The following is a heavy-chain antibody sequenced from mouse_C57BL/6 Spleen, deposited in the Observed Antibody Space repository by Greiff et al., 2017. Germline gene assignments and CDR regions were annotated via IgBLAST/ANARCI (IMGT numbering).Heavy chain of an antibody. CDR2: IDPSDSYT. D-gene: IGHD3-2*02. Sequence: VQLQQPGAELVKPGASVKLSCKASGYTFTSYWMQWVKQRPGQGLEWIGEIDPSDSYTNYNQKFKGKATLTVDTSSSTAYMQLSSLTSEASAVYYCARWGEGAQATPWFAYWGQGTLVTVSA. CDR1: GYTFTSYW. J-gene: IGHJ3*01. CDR3: ARWGEGAQATPWFAY. V-gene: IGHV1-50*01.